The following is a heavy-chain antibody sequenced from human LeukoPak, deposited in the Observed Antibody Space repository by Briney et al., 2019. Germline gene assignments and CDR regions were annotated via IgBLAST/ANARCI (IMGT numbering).Heavy chain of an antibody. D-gene: IGHD3-22*01. CDR3: ARDAVWGYYDSSGYYPLDY. CDR1: GFTFSSYS. V-gene: IGHV3-48*01. J-gene: IGHJ4*02. CDR2: ISSSSSTI. Sequence: GGSLRLSCAASGFTFSSYSMNWVRQAPGKGLEWVSYISSSSSTIYYADSVKGRFTISRDNAKNSLYPQMNSLRAEDTAVYYCARDAVWGYYDSSGYYPLDYWGQGTLVTVSS.